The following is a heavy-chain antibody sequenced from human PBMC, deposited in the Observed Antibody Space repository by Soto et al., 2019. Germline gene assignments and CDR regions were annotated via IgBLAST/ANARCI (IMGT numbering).Heavy chain of an antibody. V-gene: IGHV3-15*01. D-gene: IGHD2-21*02. J-gene: IGHJ3*02. CDR2: IKSKTDGGTT. Sequence: GGSLRLSFAASGFTFSNAWMSWVRQAPGKGLEWVGRIKSKTDGGTTDYAAPVKGRFTISRDDSKNTLYLQMNSLKTEDTAVYYCTTSAYCGGDCYAFDIWGQGTMVTVSS. CDR3: TTSAYCGGDCYAFDI. CDR1: GFTFSNAW.